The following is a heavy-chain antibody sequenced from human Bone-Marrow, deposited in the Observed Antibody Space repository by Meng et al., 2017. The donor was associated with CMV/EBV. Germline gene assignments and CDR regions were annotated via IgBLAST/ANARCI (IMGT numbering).Heavy chain of an antibody. V-gene: IGHV1-18*01. CDR3: ARYHYFDNSGILKVHLDF. CDR2: ISGDNSRR. D-gene: IGHD3-22*01. CDR1: GYTFTRYG. Sequence: ASVKVSCKASGYTFTRYGISWVRQAPGQGLEWMGWISGDNSRRNYAQKFQGRVSMTTDTSTSTAYMDLRSLRSDDTAVYYCARYHYFDNSGILKVHLDFWGQGTLVTVSS. J-gene: IGHJ4*02.